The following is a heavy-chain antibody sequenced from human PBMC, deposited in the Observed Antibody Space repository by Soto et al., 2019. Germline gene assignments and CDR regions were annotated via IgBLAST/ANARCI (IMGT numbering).Heavy chain of an antibody. V-gene: IGHV4-34*01. D-gene: IGHD6-13*01. J-gene: IGHJ5*02. CDR3: VRARSAAGTRRWFDP. Sequence: SETLSLTCAVYGGSFSGYYWSWIRQPPGKGLEWIGEINHSGSTNYNPSLKSRVTISVDTSKNQFSLKLSSVTAADTAVYYCVRARSAAGTRRWFDPWGQGTLVT. CDR1: GGSFSGYY. CDR2: INHSGST.